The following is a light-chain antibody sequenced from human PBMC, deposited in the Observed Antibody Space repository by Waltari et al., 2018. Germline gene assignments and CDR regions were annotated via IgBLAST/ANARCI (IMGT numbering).Light chain of an antibody. CDR3: NSYTFSNTWV. J-gene: IGLJ3*02. CDR2: DVN. Sequence: QSALTQPASVSGSPGQSITISCTGTISDIGDYNYVSWYQQYPGKAPTLIIFDVNKRSSGVSCRLSGSKSGNTASLTISGLQAEDEADYYCNSYTFSNTWVFGGGTKLTVL. V-gene: IGLV2-14*01. CDR1: ISDIGDYNY.